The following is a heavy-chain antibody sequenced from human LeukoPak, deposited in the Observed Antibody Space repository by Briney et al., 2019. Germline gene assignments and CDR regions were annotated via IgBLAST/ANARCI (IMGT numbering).Heavy chain of an antibody. CDR3: ARRRWSGELGAYMDV. CDR1: GGSFSGYY. V-gene: IGHV4-34*01. J-gene: IGHJ6*03. D-gene: IGHD3-10*01. Sequence: SETLSLTCAVYGGSFSGYYWSWIRQPPGKGLEWIGEINHSGSTNYNPSLKSRVTISVDTSKNQFSLKLSSVTAADTAVYYCARRRWSGELGAYMDVWGKGTTVTISS. CDR2: INHSGST.